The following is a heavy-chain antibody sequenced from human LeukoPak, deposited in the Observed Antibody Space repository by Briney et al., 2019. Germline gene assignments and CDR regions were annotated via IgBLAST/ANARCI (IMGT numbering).Heavy chain of an antibody. Sequence: ASVKVSCKASGYTFTSYYMHWVRQAPGQGLEWMGIINPSGGSTSYAQRFQGRVTMTRDTSTSTVYMELSSLRSEDTAVYYCARSDLITMIVGWGQGTLVTASS. CDR2: INPSGGST. J-gene: IGHJ4*02. CDR3: ARSDLITMIVG. D-gene: IGHD3-22*01. V-gene: IGHV1-46*01. CDR1: GYTFTSYY.